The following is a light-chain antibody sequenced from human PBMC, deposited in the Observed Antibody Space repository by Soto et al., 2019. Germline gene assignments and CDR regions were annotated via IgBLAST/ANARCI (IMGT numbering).Light chain of an antibody. V-gene: IGKV4-1*01. CDR3: QHYKSNSEA. Sequence: DIVTPHSRYSLAVSLGERATINCKSSQSVLYSSNNKNHVACYQQQPRQTPKLLXAWXSTPESGCPDRLSGSGSATEFTPTISSLQPDDCAIYYLQHYKSNSEAFGQGTKVDIK. CDR2: WXS. J-gene: IGKJ1*01. CDR1: QSVLYSSNNKNH.